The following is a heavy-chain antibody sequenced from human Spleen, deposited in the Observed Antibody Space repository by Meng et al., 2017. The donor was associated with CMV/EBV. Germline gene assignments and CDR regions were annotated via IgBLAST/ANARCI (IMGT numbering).Heavy chain of an antibody. J-gene: IGHJ6*02. D-gene: IGHD3-9*01. CDR3: ARDYDNYYGMDV. V-gene: IGHV3-13*01. CDR2: IGTAGDT. Sequence: GESLKISCAASGFTFSSYGMHWVRQAPGKGLEWVSAIGTAGDTYYPGSVKGRFTISRENAKNTLYLQMNSLRAEDTAVYYCARDYDNYYGMDVWGQGTTVTVSS. CDR1: GFTFSSYG.